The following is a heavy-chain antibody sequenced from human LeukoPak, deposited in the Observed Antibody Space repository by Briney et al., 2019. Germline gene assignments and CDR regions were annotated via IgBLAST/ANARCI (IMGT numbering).Heavy chain of an antibody. CDR2: IYPGDSDT. D-gene: IGHD5-18*01. CDR3: ARLGYSYGYSYYYYYMDV. Sequence: GESLKISCKGSGYSFTSYWIGWVRQMPGKGLEWMGIIYPGDSDTRYSPSSQGQVTISADKSISTAYLQWSSLKASDTAMYYCARLGYSYGYSYYYYYMDVWGKGTTVTVSS. CDR1: GYSFTSYW. J-gene: IGHJ6*03. V-gene: IGHV5-51*01.